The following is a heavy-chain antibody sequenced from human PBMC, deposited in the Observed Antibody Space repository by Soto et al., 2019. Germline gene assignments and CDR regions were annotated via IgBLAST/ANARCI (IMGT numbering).Heavy chain of an antibody. CDR3: ARELYSSSWYNWFDP. CDR1: GFTFSSYW. CDR2: INSDGSST. J-gene: IGHJ5*02. Sequence: PGGSLRLSCAASGFTFSSYWMHWVRQAPGKGLVWVSRINSDGSSTSYADSVKGRFTISRDNAKNTLYLQMNSLRAEDTAVYYCARELYSSSWYNWFDPWGQGTLVTVSS. D-gene: IGHD6-13*01. V-gene: IGHV3-74*01.